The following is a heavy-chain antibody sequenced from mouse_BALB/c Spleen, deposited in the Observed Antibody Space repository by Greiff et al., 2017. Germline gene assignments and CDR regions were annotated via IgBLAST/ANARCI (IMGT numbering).Heavy chain of an antibody. J-gene: IGHJ2*01. V-gene: IGHV1S81*02. CDR2: INPSNGRT. CDR1: GYTFTSYW. Sequence: QVQLQQSGAELVKPGASVKLSCKASGYTFTSYWMHWVKQRPGQGLEWIGEINPSNGRTNYNEKFKSKATLTVDKSSSTAYMQLISLTSEDSAVYYGARGRPFDYWGQGTTLTVSS. CDR3: ARGRPFDY.